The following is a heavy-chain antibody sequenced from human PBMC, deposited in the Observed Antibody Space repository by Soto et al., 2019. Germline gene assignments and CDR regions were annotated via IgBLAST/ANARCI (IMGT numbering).Heavy chain of an antibody. J-gene: IGHJ4*02. Sequence: QVQLGESGGGVVQPGRSLRLSCAASGFTFSSYGMHWVRQAPGKGLEWVAVISYDGSNKYYADSVKGRFTISRDNSKNTLYLQMNSLRAEDTAVYYCAKETYSGPLDYWGQGTLVTVSS. D-gene: IGHD2-15*01. V-gene: IGHV3-30*18. CDR3: AKETYSGPLDY. CDR2: ISYDGSNK. CDR1: GFTFSSYG.